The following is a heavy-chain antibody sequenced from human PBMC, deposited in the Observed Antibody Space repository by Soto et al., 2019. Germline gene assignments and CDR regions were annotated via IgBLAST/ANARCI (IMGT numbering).Heavy chain of an antibody. CDR1: GYTFTSYA. CDR2: INAGNGNT. V-gene: IGHV1-3*01. CDR3: ARDPVPSLYLIAAAAGSVWFDP. J-gene: IGHJ5*02. Sequence: QVPLVQSGAEVKKPGASVKVSCKASGYTFTSYAMHWVRQAPGQRLEWMGWINAGNGNTKYSQKFQGRVTITRDTSASTAYMELSSLISEDTAVYYCARDPVPSLYLIAAAAGSVWFDPWGQGTLVTVSS. D-gene: IGHD6-13*01.